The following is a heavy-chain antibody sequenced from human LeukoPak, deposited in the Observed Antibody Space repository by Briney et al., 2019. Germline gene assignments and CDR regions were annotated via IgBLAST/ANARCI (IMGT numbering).Heavy chain of an antibody. V-gene: IGHV4-61*02. CDR1: GGSISSGSYY. D-gene: IGHD3-10*01. Sequence: SETLSLTCTVSGGSISSGSYYWSWIRQPAGKGLEWIGRIYTSGSTNYNPSLKSRVTISVDTSKNQFSLKLSSVTAADTAVYYCARASAYYYGSGSTKNYYYYYMDVWGKGTTVTISS. J-gene: IGHJ6*03. CDR2: IYTSGST. CDR3: ARASAYYYGSGSTKNYYYYYMDV.